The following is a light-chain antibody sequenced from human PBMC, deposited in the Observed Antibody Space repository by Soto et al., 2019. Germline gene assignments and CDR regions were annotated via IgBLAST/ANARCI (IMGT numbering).Light chain of an antibody. J-gene: IGLJ1*01. V-gene: IGLV1-40*01. CDR1: SSNIGACYD. CDR2: GNS. CDR3: HSYDSSLSGSRV. Sequence: QSVLTQPPSVSGAPGQRVTISCTGSSSNIGACYDVHWYQQLPGTAPKLLIYGNSNRPSGVPDRFSGSKSGTSASLAITGLQAEDEADYYCHSYDSSLSGSRVFGTGTKLTVL.